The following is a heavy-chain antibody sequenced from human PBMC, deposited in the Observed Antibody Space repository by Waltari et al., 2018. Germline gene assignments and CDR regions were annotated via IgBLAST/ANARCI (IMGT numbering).Heavy chain of an antibody. D-gene: IGHD1-1*01. Sequence: EVQLVESGGGLVQPGGSLRLSCAASGFTFSRHWMNWVRQAPGKGLECVATIKQDGSEKYYVDSVKGRFTISRDNAKNSLYLQMDGLRAEDTAVYYCARLWNGPDCWGQGTLVTVSS. J-gene: IGHJ4*02. CDR3: ARLWNGPDC. CDR1: GFTFSRHW. V-gene: IGHV3-7*01. CDR2: IKQDGSEK.